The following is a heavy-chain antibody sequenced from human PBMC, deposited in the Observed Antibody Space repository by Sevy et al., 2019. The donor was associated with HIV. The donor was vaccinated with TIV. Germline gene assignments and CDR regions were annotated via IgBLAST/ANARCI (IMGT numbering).Heavy chain of an antibody. V-gene: IGHV1-2*02. CDR1: GYTFTGYY. J-gene: IGHJ5*02. D-gene: IGHD1-7*01. CDR2: INPNSGGT. CDR3: ARDRITGTTSWFDP. Sequence: ASVKVSCKASGYTFTGYYMHWVRQAPGQGLEWMGWINPNSGGTNYAQKFQGRVTMTRDTSISTAYMELSRLRSDDTAAYYCARDRITGTTSWFDPWGQGTLVTVSS.